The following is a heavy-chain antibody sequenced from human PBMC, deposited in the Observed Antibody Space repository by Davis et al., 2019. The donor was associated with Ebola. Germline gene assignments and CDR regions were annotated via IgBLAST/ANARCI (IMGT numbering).Heavy chain of an antibody. CDR2: VYYSGSA. CDR3: ARRAGMEGMDI. D-gene: IGHD3-10*01. V-gene: IGHV4-59*01. CDR1: GGAISPSH. J-gene: IGHJ6*02. Sequence: MPSETLSLTCTVSGGAISPSHCSWIRQTPETRLEWIGYVYYSGSAHYNPSLKSRVTISLDTSKNQFSLKVNSVTAADTAVYYCARRAGMEGMDIWGQGATVTVSS.